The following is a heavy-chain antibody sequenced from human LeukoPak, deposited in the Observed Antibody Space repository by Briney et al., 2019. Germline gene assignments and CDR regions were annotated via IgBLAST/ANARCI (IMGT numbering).Heavy chain of an antibody. CDR2: IYNDGST. V-gene: IGHV3-53*01. J-gene: IGHJ4*02. CDR1: GLIVSNNY. D-gene: IGHD1-26*01. CDR3: ARDRMGATIDY. Sequence: GGSLRLSCAASGLIVSNNYMSWVRQTPGKGLEWVSVIYNDGSTYYADSVKGRFTISRDNSKNTVYLQMDGLRAEDTAVYYCARDRMGATIDYWGQGTLVTVSS.